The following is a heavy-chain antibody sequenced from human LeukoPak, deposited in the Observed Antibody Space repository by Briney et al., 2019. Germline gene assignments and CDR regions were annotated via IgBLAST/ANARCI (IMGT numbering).Heavy chain of an antibody. CDR2: IRGTGTTT. CDR3: AKDGISGWYGNHFDY. J-gene: IGHJ4*02. CDR1: GFTFSSYA. V-gene: IGHV3-23*01. D-gene: IGHD6-19*01. Sequence: GGSLRLSCAASGFTFSSYAMSWVRQAPGKGLEWVSTIRGTGTTTYYADSVKGRFTISRDNSKNTLYLEISSLRVEDTAVYYCAKDGISGWYGNHFDYWGQGTLVTVSP.